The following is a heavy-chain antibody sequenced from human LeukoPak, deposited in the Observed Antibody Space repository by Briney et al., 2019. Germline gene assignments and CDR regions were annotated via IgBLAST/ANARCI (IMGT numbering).Heavy chain of an antibody. D-gene: IGHD5-18*01. Sequence: GGSLRLSCAAAGVTFSSYEMNWVRQAPGKGLEWVSYISSSGGTIYYADSVKGRFTISRDNAKNSLYLQMNSLRAEDTAVYYCGRDRVETAPGGGFYYCGIDVWGQGTTVTVSS. CDR2: ISSSGGTI. CDR1: GVTFSSYE. V-gene: IGHV3-48*03. J-gene: IGHJ6*02. CDR3: GRDRVETAPGGGFYYCGIDV.